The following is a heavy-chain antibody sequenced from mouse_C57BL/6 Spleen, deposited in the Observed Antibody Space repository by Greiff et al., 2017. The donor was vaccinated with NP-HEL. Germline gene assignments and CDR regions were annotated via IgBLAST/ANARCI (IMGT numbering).Heavy chain of an antibody. Sequence: QVQLQQPGAELVRPGSSVKLSCKASGYTFTSYWMDWVKQRPGQGLEWIGNIYPSDSETHYNQKFKAKATLTVDKSSSTAYMQLSSLTSEDSAVYYCARGGDSNYAAWGAYRGQGSLGTVSA. V-gene: IGHV1-61*01. D-gene: IGHD2-5*01. CDR1: GYTFTSYW. J-gene: IGHJ3*01. CDR3: ARGGDSNYAAWGAY. CDR2: IYPSDSET.